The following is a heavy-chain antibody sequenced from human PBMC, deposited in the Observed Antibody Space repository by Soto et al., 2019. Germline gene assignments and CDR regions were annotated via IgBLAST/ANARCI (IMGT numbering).Heavy chain of an antibody. CDR3: ARDLKRYYDISGYGYDYYGMDV. CDR1: GGTFSSYA. D-gene: IGHD3-22*01. CDR2: IIPIFGSA. V-gene: IGHV1-69*01. J-gene: IGHJ6*02. Sequence: QVQLVQSGAEVKKPGSSVKVSCKASGGTFSSYAISWVRQAPGQGLEWMGGIIPIFGSANYAQKFQGRVTITADESTSTAYMDLSSLRSEDTAVYYCARDLKRYYDISGYGYDYYGMDVWGQGTTVTVSS.